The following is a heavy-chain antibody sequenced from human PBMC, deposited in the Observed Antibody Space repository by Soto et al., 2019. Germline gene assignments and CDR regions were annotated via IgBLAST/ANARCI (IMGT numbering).Heavy chain of an antibody. CDR2: IAYDGSNR. CDR3: AKDRGGSWTFDY. Sequence: QVQLVESGGGVVQPGRSLSLSYAASGFTFTTHGMHWVRQSPGKGLEWVASIAYDGSNRNYGDPVKGRFFVSRHNPKKTVSLQMNSLRDEDTAVYFCAKDRGGSWTFDYWGQGILVIVSS. CDR1: GFTFTTHG. J-gene: IGHJ4*02. V-gene: IGHV3-30*18. D-gene: IGHD6-13*01.